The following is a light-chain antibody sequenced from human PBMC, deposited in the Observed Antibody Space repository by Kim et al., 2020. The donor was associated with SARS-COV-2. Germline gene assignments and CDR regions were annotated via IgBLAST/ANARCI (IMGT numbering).Light chain of an antibody. CDR3: QAWDSSTAV. Sequence: SYELTQTPSVSVSPGQTASITCSGDKLGDKYACWYQQKPGQSPVLVIYQDSKRPLGIPERFSGSNSGNTATLTISGTQALVEADYYCQAWDSSTAVFSGG. CDR1: KLGDKY. CDR2: QDS. J-gene: IGLJ2*01. V-gene: IGLV3-1*01.